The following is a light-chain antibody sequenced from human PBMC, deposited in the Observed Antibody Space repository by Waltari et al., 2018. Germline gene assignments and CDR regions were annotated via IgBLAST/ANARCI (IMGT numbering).Light chain of an antibody. J-gene: IGKJ2*03. Sequence: DIQMTQSPSSLSASVGDTVTITCRASQSIHSWLAWYQQKPGKAPKLLIYKTSSLQTGVPSRFGCRGSGTDCTLTIISLQPEDFATYYCLQHNTIPYSFGQGTKVEI. CDR3: LQHNTIPYS. CDR2: KTS. V-gene: IGKV1-12*01. CDR1: QSIHSW.